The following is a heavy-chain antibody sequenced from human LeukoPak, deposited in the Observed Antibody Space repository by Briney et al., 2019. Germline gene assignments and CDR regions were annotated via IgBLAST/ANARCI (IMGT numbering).Heavy chain of an antibody. J-gene: IGHJ5*02. D-gene: IGHD5-24*01. Sequence: GGSLRLSCGASGFTFSTYSMNWVRQAPGRGLQWVSYISSSSSTIYYADSVKGRFTISRDNAKNSLYLQMNSLRAEDTAVYYCAFRRDGYKGGNWFDPWGQGILVTVSS. CDR2: ISSSSSTI. CDR3: AFRRDGYKGGNWFDP. V-gene: IGHV3-48*01. CDR1: GFTFSTYS.